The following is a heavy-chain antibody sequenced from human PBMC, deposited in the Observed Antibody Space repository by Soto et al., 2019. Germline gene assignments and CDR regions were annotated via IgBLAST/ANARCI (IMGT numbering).Heavy chain of an antibody. CDR1: GGSISSSSYY. CDR2: IYYSGST. J-gene: IGHJ5*02. V-gene: IGHV4-39*01. D-gene: IGHD2-15*01. Sequence: SETLSLTCTVSGGSISSSSYYWGWIRQPPGKGLEWIGSIYYSGSTYYNPSLKSRVTISVDTSKNQFSLKLSSVTAADTAVYYCARLLTDIVVVVAAKSHWFDPWGQGTLVTV. CDR3: ARLLTDIVVVVAAKSHWFDP.